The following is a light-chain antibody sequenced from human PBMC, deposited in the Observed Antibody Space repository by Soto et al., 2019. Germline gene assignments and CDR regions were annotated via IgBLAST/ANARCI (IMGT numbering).Light chain of an antibody. CDR2: GTS. CDR3: QQYRTSPYT. V-gene: IGKV3-20*01. CDR1: QSVSNSY. J-gene: IGKJ2*01. Sequence: EIVLTQSPGTLALSPGERATLSCRASQSVSNSYFAWYQQKPGQAPRLLIYGTSNTATGIPARFSGSRSGTDFTLTISSLEPEDFAVYYCQQYRTSPYTFGQGTKVDIK.